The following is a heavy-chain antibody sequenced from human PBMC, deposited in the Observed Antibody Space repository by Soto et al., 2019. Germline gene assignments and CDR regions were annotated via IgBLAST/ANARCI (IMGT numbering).Heavy chain of an antibody. D-gene: IGHD3-3*01. J-gene: IGHJ4*02. CDR2: IYYSGST. V-gene: IGHV4-30-4*01. CDR1: GGSSIIGDYY. CDR3: DRLSRWDIEEGLET. Sequence: PSGTXSLTGAFSGGSSIIGDYYWSWIRQPPGKVLEWIGYIYYSGSTYYNPSLKSRVNISVDTSKNQFSLKLSSVTAADTDVYYCDRLSRWDIEEGLETWGQGTLVKVYS.